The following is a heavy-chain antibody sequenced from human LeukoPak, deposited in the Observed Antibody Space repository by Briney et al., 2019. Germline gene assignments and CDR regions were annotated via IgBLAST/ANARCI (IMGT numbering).Heavy chain of an antibody. CDR1: GFTFSSYA. CDR3: AKGNTRSFGLQPVAFDY. D-gene: IGHD6-19*01. V-gene: IGHV3-23*01. Sequence: GGSLRLSCAASGFTFSSYAMSWVRQAPGKGLEWVSAISGSGGSTYYADSVKGRFTISRDNSKNTLYLQMNSLRAEDTAVYYCAKGNTRSFGLQPVAFDYWGQGTLVTVSS. CDR2: ISGSGGST. J-gene: IGHJ4*02.